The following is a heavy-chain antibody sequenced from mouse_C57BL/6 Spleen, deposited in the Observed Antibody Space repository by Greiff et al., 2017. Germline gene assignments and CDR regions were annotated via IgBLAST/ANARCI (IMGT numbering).Heavy chain of an antibody. J-gene: IGHJ2*01. D-gene: IGHD2-1*01. Sequence: EVKLMESGEGLVKPGGSLKLSCAASGFTFSSYAMSWVRQTPEKRLEWVAYISSGGDYIYYADTVKGRFTISRDNARNTLYLQMSSLKSEDTAMYYCTREGGYGNYFDYWGQGTTLTVSS. CDR1: GFTFSSYA. CDR3: TREGGYGNYFDY. CDR2: ISSGGDYI. V-gene: IGHV5-9-1*02.